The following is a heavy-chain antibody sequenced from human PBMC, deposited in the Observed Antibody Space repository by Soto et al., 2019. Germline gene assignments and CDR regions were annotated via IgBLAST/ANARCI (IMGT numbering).Heavy chain of an antibody. V-gene: IGHV2-5*01. J-gene: IGHJ5*02. CDR3: ARLLSSALYSYDL. CDR1: GFSHSTSGVA. CDR2: IYWNDDK. D-gene: IGHD3-22*01. Sequence: QITLKESGPTLVKPTQTLTLTCTLSGFSHSTSGVAVGWIRKPPGKALEWLGHIYWNDDKYYSTSLKSRISLTKDTSKNQVVLTMTHVDPVDTDTYYFARLLSSALYSYDLWGQGTLVTVSS.